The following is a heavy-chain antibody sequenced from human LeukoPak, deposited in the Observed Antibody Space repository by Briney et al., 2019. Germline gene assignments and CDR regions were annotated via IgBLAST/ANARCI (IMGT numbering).Heavy chain of an antibody. V-gene: IGHV3-30*04. CDR3: ARAIGSPDAFDV. D-gene: IGHD3-10*01. Sequence: PGGSLRLSCAASGFTFTNYCIHWVRHAPGKGPEWVAVISYDGSNTYYADSVKGRFTISRDNSKNTVYLQMNSLRPEDTAVYYCARAIGSPDAFDVWGQGTMVTVSS. J-gene: IGHJ3*01. CDR1: GFTFTNYC. CDR2: ISYDGSNT.